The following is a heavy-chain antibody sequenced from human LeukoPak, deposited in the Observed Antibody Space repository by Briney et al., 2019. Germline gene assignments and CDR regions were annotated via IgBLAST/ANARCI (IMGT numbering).Heavy chain of an antibody. Sequence: ASVKVSCKASGYTFTSYYMHWVRQAPGQGLEWMGIINPSDGSTSYAQKFQGRVTMTRDTSTSTVYMELSSLRSEDTAVYYCARYWAAAAFGYWGQGTLVTVSS. J-gene: IGHJ4*02. D-gene: IGHD6-13*01. V-gene: IGHV1-46*01. CDR1: GYTFTSYY. CDR3: ARYWAAAAFGY. CDR2: INPSDGST.